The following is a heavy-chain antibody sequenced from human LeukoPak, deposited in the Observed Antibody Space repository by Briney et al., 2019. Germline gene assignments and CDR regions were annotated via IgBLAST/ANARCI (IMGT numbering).Heavy chain of an antibody. J-gene: IGHJ4*02. CDR3: AGGRGWSSGWVDY. CDR1: GGSISSSSYY. CDR2: IYYSGST. V-gene: IGHV4-39*01. Sequence: SETLSLTCTVSGGSISSSSYYWGWIRQPPGKGLEWIGSIYYSGSTYYNPSLKSRVTISVDTSKNQFSLKLSSVTAADTAVYYCAGGRGWSSGWVDYWGQGTLVTVSS. D-gene: IGHD6-19*01.